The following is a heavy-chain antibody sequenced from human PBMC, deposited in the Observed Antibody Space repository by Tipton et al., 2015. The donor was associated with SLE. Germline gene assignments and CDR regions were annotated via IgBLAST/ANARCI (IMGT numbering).Heavy chain of an antibody. V-gene: IGHV4-39*07. CDR2: IYYSGST. D-gene: IGHD5-24*01. CDR1: GGSISSSCYY. CDR3: ARAGGVEMATINY. J-gene: IGHJ4*02. Sequence: TLSLTCTVSGGSISSSCYYWGWIRQPPGKGLEWIGSIYYSGSTYYNPSLRSRVTLSVDTSKNQFSLKLNSVTAADTAVYYCARAGGVEMATINYWGQGTLVTVSS.